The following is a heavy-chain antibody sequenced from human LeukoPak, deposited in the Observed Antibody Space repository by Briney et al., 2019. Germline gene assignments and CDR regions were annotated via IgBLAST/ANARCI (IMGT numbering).Heavy chain of an antibody. CDR3: AREASDTLWFTSPRFDY. D-gene: IGHD3-10*01. J-gene: IGHJ4*02. CDR2: IIPILGIA. V-gene: IGHV1-69*04. CDR1: GGTFSSYA. Sequence: SVKVSCKASGGTFSSYAMSWVRQAPAQGLEWMGRIIPILGIANYAQKFQGRVTITADKSTSTAYMELSSLRSEDTAVYYCAREASDTLWFTSPRFDYWGQGTLVTVSS.